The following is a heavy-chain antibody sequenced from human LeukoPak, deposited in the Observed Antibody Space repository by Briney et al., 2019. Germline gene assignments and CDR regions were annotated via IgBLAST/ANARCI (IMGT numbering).Heavy chain of an antibody. V-gene: IGHV2-5*01. D-gene: IGHD5-24*01. CDR1: GFSLSTSGVG. J-gene: IGHJ4*02. Sequence: SGPTLVKPTQTLTLTCIFSGFSLSTSGVGVGWIRQPPGKALEWHALIYWYDGQHYSPSMKSILTITKDSSKNQVVLTMTNMDPVDTATYYCAHIQREMVTTKYYFDYWGQGTLVTVSS. CDR2: IYWYDGQ. CDR3: AHIQREMVTTKYYFDY.